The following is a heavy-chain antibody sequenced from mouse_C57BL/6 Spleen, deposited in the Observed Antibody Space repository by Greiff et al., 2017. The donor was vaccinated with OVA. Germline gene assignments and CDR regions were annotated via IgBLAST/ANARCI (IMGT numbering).Heavy chain of an antibody. CDR1: GFSLTSYG. CDR2: IWGVGST. Sequence: QVQLKQSGPGLVAPSQSLSITCTVSGFSLTSYGVDWVRQSPGKGLEWLGVIWGVGSTNYNSALKSRLSISKDNSKSQVFLKMNSLQTDDTAMYYCASRTIVTTCLLGPRDSGHCLCRGKIHYCDYYAMDYWGQGTSVTVSS. J-gene: IGHJ4*01. D-gene: IGHD2-5*01. CDR3: ASRTIVTTCLLGPRDSGHCLCRGKIHYCDYYAMDY. V-gene: IGHV2-6*01.